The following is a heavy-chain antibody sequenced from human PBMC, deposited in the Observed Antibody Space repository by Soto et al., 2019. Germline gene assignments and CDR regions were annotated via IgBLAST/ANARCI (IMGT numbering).Heavy chain of an antibody. CDR2: ISYDGSTK. CDR3: AREGIAESGPNYYDF. D-gene: IGHD6-13*01. Sequence: QVQLVESGGGVVQPGRSLTIFCTASGFTFKHNAMHWIRQAPAKGLEWVADISYDGSTKNYADSVKGRFTISRDNSKNTLSLQMSALKGEDTATYYCAREGIAESGPNYYDFWGQGTLVPVSS. V-gene: IGHV3-30-3*01. J-gene: IGHJ4*02. CDR1: GFTFKHNA.